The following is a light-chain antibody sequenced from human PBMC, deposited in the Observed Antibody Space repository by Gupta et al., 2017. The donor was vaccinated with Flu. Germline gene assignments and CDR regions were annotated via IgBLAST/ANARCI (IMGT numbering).Light chain of an antibody. V-gene: IGLV1-44*01. CDR3: AAWQDGLNGPV. CDR2: NNN. CDR1: RSNVGSGA. J-gene: IGLJ3*02. Sequence: QSVLTQPPSASGTPGQRVTITCPGSRSNVGSGAVNWYQYLPGTAPKLLIYNNNVRPSGVPDRFSGSKSGTSASLAISGLQSEDEAEYYCAAWQDGLNGPVFGGGTKLTVL.